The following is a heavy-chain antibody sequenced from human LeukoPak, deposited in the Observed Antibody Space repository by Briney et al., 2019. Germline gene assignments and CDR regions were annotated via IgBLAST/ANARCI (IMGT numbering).Heavy chain of an antibody. CDR1: GFTFSSYA. J-gene: IGHJ3*02. V-gene: IGHV3-64D*06. Sequence: GGSLRLSCSASGFTFSSYAMHWVHQAPGKGLEYVSAISSNGGSTYYADSVKGRFTISRDNSKNTLYLQMSSLRAEDTAVYYCVKGDGYCTNGVCHPAGAFDIWGQGTMVTVSS. CDR3: VKGDGYCTNGVCHPAGAFDI. CDR2: ISSNGGST. D-gene: IGHD2-8*01.